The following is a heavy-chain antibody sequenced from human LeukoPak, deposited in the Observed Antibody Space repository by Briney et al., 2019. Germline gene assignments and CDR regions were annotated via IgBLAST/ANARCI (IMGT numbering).Heavy chain of an antibody. J-gene: IGHJ6*04. Sequence: GASVTVSCTASGGTFSSYAISWVRQAPGQGLEWMGGIIPIFGTANYAQKFQGRVTITADKSTSTAYMELSSLRSEDTAVYYCARARGGSGWYTDNLYYGMDVWGKGTTVTVSS. CDR2: IIPIFGTA. D-gene: IGHD6-19*01. V-gene: IGHV1-69*06. CDR1: GGTFSSYA. CDR3: ARARGGSGWYTDNLYYGMDV.